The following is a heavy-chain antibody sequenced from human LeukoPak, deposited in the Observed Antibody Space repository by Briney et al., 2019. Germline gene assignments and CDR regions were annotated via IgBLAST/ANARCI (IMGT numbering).Heavy chain of an antibody. V-gene: IGHV1-69*06. CDR1: GGTFSSYA. D-gene: IGHD5-12*01. J-gene: IGHJ4*02. CDR3: ARDRSDLVATFFDY. Sequence: ASVKVSCKASGGTFSSYAISWVRQAPGQGLEWMGGIIPIFGTANYAQKFQGRVTITADKSTSTAYMELSSLGSEDTAVYYCARDRSDLVATFFDYWGQGTLVTVSS. CDR2: IIPIFGTA.